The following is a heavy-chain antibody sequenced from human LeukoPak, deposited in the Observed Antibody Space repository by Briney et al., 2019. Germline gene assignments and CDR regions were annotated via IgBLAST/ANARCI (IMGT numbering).Heavy chain of an antibody. CDR3: ARVLPYGSSCFEY. D-gene: IGHD6-6*01. CDR2: ISSSGSTI. CDR1: GFTFSSYE. V-gene: IGHV3-48*03. Sequence: GGSLRLSCTASGFTFSSYEMNWVRQAPGKGLEWVSYISSSGSTIYYADSVKGRFTISRDNAKNSLYLQMNSLRAEDTAVYFCARVLPYGSSCFEYWGQGTLVTVSS. J-gene: IGHJ4*02.